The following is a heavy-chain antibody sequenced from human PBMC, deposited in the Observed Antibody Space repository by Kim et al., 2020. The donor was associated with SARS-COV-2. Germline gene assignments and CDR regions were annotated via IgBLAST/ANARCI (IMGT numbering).Heavy chain of an antibody. CDR3: ANEPYGDRRVDAFDI. V-gene: IGHV3-30*18. CDR1: GFTFSTSN. D-gene: IGHD4-17*01. Sequence: GGSLRLSCAASGFTFSTSNMHWVRQAPGKGLEWVALIFYDGVGKYYADSVKGRFTISRDNSKNTVYLQMNSLRAEDTAVYYCANEPYGDRRVDAFDIWGQGAMVTVSS. CDR2: IFYDGVGK. J-gene: IGHJ3*02.